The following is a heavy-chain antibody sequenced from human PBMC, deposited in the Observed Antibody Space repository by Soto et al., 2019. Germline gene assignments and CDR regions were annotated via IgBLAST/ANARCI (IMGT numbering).Heavy chain of an antibody. CDR2: IDPSDSYT. D-gene: IGHD2-15*01. Sequence: EESLKISCKGSGYSFTSYWISWVRQMPGKGLEWMGRIDPSDSYTNYSPSFQGHVTISADKSISTAYLQWSSLKASDTAMYYCQRNPVVVTASYRYGMDVWCQAITVTVS. CDR3: QRNPVVVTASYRYGMDV. CDR1: GYSFTSYW. J-gene: IGHJ6*02. V-gene: IGHV5-10-1*01.